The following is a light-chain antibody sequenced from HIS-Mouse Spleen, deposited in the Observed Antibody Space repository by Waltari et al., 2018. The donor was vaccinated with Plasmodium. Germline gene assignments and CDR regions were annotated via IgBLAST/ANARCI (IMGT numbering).Light chain of an antibody. CDR2: GAS. V-gene: IGKV3-15*01. J-gene: IGKJ3*01. CDR3: QQYNNWSFT. Sequence: EIVMTQSPATLSFSPGERATLSCRASQSVSSNLAWYQNKPGQAPRLLIYGASTRATAIPARFSGSGSVTEFTLTFSSLQSEDFAVYYCQQYNNWSFTFGPGTKVDIK. CDR1: QSVSSN.